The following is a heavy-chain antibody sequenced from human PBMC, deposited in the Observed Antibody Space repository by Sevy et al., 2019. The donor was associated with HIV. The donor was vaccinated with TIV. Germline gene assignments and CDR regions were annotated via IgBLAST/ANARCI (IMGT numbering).Heavy chain of an antibody. Sequence: SETLSLTCTVSGGSVSSVSYYWSWIRQPPGKGLEWIGYIYSGGSTNYNPSLKSRVTISEDTSNNQFSLRLSSVTAADTAVYYCASLAAAAAPYFDYWGQGTLVTVSS. CDR2: IYSGGST. J-gene: IGHJ4*02. CDR1: GGSVSSVSYY. CDR3: ASLAAAAAPYFDY. D-gene: IGHD6-13*01. V-gene: IGHV4-61*01.